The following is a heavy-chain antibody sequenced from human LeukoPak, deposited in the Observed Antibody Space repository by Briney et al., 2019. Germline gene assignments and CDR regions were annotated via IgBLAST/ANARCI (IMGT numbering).Heavy chain of an antibody. CDR3: ARGGEGGNLQSYHYYYYMDV. CDR1: GGTFSNYA. Sequence: GASVKVSCKASGGTFSNYAISWVRQAPGQGLEWMGGIIPIFGTANYAQKFQGRVTITADESTITAYMELSTLRSEDTAVYYCARGGEGGNLQSYHYYYYMDVWGKGTTVTISS. V-gene: IGHV1-69*13. J-gene: IGHJ6*03. D-gene: IGHD3-10*01. CDR2: IIPIFGTA.